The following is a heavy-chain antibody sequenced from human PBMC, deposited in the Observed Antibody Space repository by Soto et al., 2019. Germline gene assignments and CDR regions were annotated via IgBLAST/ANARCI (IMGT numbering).Heavy chain of an antibody. CDR1: GFGFSNYE. J-gene: IGHJ4*02. Sequence: EVQLVESGGGLVQPGGSLRLSCAASGFGFSNYEMNWVRQAPGKGLEWVSYITSSGGATMYAGSVKGRFTISRDNAKDSLYLQINRLRVEDTAVYYCARGDCKTSCYIGFWGQGALVTVSS. CDR3: ARGDCKTSCYIGF. CDR2: ITSSGGAT. D-gene: IGHD2-2*02. V-gene: IGHV3-48*03.